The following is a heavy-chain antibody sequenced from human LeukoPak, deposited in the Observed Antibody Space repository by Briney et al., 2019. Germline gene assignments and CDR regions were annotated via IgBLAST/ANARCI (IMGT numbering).Heavy chain of an antibody. CDR2: ISGNGGVI. CDR3: ARDPRTVRI. V-gene: IGHV3-48*03. J-gene: IGHJ4*02. Sequence: GGSLRLSCAASGFTFSSYVMHWVRQAPGKGLEWLSYISGNGGVIQYADSVKGRFTISRDDAKNLLYLQMDSLRVEDTAIYYCARDPRTVRIWGQGTLVTVSS. D-gene: IGHD1-1*01. CDR1: GFTFSSYV.